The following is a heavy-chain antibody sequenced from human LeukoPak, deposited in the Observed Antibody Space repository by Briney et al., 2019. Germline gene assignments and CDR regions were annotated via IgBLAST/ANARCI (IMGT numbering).Heavy chain of an antibody. J-gene: IGHJ4*02. Sequence: QPGGSLRLSCAASGFTFSSYGMHWVRQAPGKGLEWVAFIRYDGSNKYYADSVKGRFTISRDNSKNTLYLQMNSLRAEDTAVYYCARATRARGNLHIDYWGQGTLVTVSS. CDR1: GFTFSSYG. D-gene: IGHD4-23*01. V-gene: IGHV3-30*02. CDR2: IRYDGSNK. CDR3: ARATRARGNLHIDY.